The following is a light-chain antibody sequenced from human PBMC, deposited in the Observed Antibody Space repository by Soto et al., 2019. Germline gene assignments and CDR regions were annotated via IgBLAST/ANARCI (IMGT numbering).Light chain of an antibody. V-gene: IGKV3-15*01. Sequence: EIVMTQSPATLSVSPGERATFSCRASQSVSSNLAWYQQKPGQAPRLLIYGASTRATGIPDRFSGSGSGTEFSLTINSLQSEDFAVYYCQQYGSSPITFGQGTRLEIK. J-gene: IGKJ5*01. CDR2: GAS. CDR3: QQYGSSPIT. CDR1: QSVSSN.